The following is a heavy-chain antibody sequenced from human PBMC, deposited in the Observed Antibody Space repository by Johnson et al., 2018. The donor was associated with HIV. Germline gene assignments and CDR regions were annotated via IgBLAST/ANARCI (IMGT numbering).Heavy chain of an antibody. CDR3: ARAGSSSSGPRAFDI. Sequence: QVQLVESGGGLVQPGGSLRLSCAASGFTFSSYALHWVRQAPGKGLEWVAVISYDGSNKYYADSVKGRFTISRDNSKNTLYLQMNSLRAEGTAVEYCARAGSSSSGPRAFDIWGQGTMVTVSS. CDR1: GFTFSSYA. V-gene: IGHV3-30*04. J-gene: IGHJ3*02. CDR2: ISYDGSNK. D-gene: IGHD6-6*01.